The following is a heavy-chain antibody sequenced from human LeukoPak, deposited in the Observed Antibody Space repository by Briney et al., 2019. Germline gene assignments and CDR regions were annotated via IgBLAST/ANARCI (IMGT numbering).Heavy chain of an antibody. J-gene: IGHJ4*02. Sequence: GGSLRLSCAASGFTFSSYAMRWARQAPGKALEWVSAISCSGGNTHYADSVKGRLTISRDNSKYTQYLQMNSLSAEDTAVYYCAKALSLATIAYDYWGQGTLVTVSS. V-gene: IGHV3-23*01. CDR3: AKALSLATIAYDY. CDR2: ISCSGGNT. D-gene: IGHD5-12*01. CDR1: GFTFSSYA.